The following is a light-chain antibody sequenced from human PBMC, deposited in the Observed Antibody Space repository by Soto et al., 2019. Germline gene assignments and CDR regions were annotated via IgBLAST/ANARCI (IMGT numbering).Light chain of an antibody. Sequence: EIVLTQSPGTLSLSPGERATLSCRASQKVRSNLAWYQQKPGQAPRLLIYDASNRATGIPARFSGGGSGTDFTLTIDNLEPEDFAIYYCQQRSNWPPITFGQGTRLEIK. CDR2: DAS. CDR1: QKVRSN. V-gene: IGKV3-11*01. J-gene: IGKJ5*01. CDR3: QQRSNWPPIT.